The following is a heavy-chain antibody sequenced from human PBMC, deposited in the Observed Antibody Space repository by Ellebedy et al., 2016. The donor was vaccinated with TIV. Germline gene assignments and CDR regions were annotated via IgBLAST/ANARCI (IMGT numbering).Heavy chain of an antibody. CDR2: ISSGGT. CDR3: ARGHNWFDL. CDR1: GGSISSGSYY. J-gene: IGHJ5*02. V-gene: IGHV4-61*02. Sequence: LRLSXTVSGGSISSGSYYWSWVRQPAGKGLEWIGRISSGGTSYNPSLRSRVTMSVDTSKNQFSLRLTSVMAADAAVYYCARGHNWFDLWGQGTLVTVSS.